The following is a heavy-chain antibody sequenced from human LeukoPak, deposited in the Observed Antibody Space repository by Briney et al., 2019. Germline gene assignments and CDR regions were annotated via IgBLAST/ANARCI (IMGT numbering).Heavy chain of an antibody. J-gene: IGHJ4*02. D-gene: IGHD3-10*01. Sequence: PGRSLRLSCAASGFTFSSYGMHWVRQAPGKGLEWVAVISYDGSNKYYADSVKGRFTISRDNSKNTLYLQMNSLRAEDTAVYYCAKDQRGYYGSGSYPVGWDQGTLVTVSS. CDR1: GFTFSSYG. CDR3: AKDQRGYYGSGSYPVG. CDR2: ISYDGSNK. V-gene: IGHV3-30*18.